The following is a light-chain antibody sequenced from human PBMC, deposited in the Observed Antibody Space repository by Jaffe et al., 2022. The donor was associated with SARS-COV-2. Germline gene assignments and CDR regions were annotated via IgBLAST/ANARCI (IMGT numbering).Light chain of an antibody. Sequence: QSALTQPPSASGSPGQSVTISCTGTSSDVGGYKYVSWYQQHPGKAPKLMIYEVSKRPSGVPDRFSGSKSGNTASLTVSGLQAEDEADYYCSSHAGGDFYVFGTGTKVTVL. CDR2: EVS. J-gene: IGLJ1*01. CDR1: SSDVGGYKY. V-gene: IGLV2-8*01. CDR3: SSHAGGDFYV.